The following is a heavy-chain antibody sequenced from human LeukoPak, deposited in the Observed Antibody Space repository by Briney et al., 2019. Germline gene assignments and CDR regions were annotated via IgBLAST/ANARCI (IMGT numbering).Heavy chain of an antibody. CDR3: ARDRYYDGSGYYRYYYYYGMDV. J-gene: IGHJ6*02. CDR1: GFTFSSYA. CDR2: ISYDGSNK. D-gene: IGHD3-22*01. V-gene: IGHV3-30*04. Sequence: PGGSLRLSCAASGFTFSSYAMHWVRQAPGKGLEWVAVISYDGSNKYYADSVKGRFTISRDNSKNTLYLQMNSLRAEDTAVYYCARDRYYDGSGYYRYYYYYGMDVWGLGTTVTVSS.